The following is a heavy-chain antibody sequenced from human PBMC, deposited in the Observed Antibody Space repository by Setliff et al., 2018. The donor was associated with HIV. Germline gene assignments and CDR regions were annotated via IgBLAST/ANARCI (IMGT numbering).Heavy chain of an antibody. V-gene: IGHV4-34*01. Sequence: ETLSLTCAVYGGSFSGYYWSWIRQPPGKGLEWIGEINHSGSTNYNPSLKSRVTISVDTSKNQFSLKLSSVTAADTAVYYCARTGDGYNFDYWGQGTLVTVSS. CDR1: GGSFSGYY. D-gene: IGHD5-12*01. J-gene: IGHJ4*02. CDR3: ARTGDGYNFDY. CDR2: INHSGST.